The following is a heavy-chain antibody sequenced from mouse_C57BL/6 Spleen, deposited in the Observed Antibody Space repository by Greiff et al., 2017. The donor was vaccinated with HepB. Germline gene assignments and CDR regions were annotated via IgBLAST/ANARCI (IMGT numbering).Heavy chain of an antibody. CDR2: INYDGSST. CDR3: ARDMGRNAMDY. CDR1: GFTFSDYY. D-gene: IGHD4-1*01. V-gene: IGHV5-16*01. J-gene: IGHJ4*01. Sequence: EVMLVESEGGLVQPGSSMKLSCTASGFTFSDYYMAWVRQVPEKGLEWVANINYDGSSTYYLDSLKSRFIISRDNAKNILYLQMSSLKSEDTATYYCARDMGRNAMDYWGQGTSVTVSS.